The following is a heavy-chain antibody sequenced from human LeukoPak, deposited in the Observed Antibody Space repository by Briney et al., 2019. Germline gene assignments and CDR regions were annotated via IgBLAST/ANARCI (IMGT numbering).Heavy chain of an antibody. Sequence: PGGSLRLSCAASGFTVSSNYMSWVRQAPGKGLEWVSVIYSGGSTYYADSVKGRFTISRDNSKNTLYLQMNSLRAEDTAVYYCARARPYYYGSGSSLPLGYWGQGTLVTVSS. V-gene: IGHV3-53*01. CDR1: GFTVSSNY. CDR3: ARARPYYYGSGSSLPLGY. J-gene: IGHJ4*02. D-gene: IGHD3-10*01. CDR2: IYSGGST.